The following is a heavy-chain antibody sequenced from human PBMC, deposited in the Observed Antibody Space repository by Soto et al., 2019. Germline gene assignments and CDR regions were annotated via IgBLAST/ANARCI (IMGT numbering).Heavy chain of an antibody. Sequence: GGSLRLFCVASGFTFNYYGIHWVRQAPGKGLEWVAVIWYDGTKKDYVDSVQGRFTVSRDNSRNTVHLQMNSLRADDTAIYYCARDGSSTHLYYGLDVWGQGTLVTVSS. CDR1: GFTFNYYG. V-gene: IGHV3-33*01. D-gene: IGHD1-26*01. CDR3: ARDGSSTHLYYGLDV. J-gene: IGHJ6*02. CDR2: IWYDGTKK.